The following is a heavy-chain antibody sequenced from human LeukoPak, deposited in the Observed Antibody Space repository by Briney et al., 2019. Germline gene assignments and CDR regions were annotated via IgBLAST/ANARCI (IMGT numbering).Heavy chain of an antibody. D-gene: IGHD3-10*01. Sequence: GGSLRLSCAASGFTFSDYYMSWIRQAPGKGLEWVSYISFSGSPTQYADSVKGRFTISRDNAKNSLYLQMNSLRAEDTAVYYCARASRTYGSGSYYFDAYYFDYWGQGTLVTVSS. J-gene: IGHJ4*02. CDR2: ISFSGSPT. CDR1: GFTFSDYY. CDR3: ARASRTYGSGSYYFDAYYFDY. V-gene: IGHV3-11*04.